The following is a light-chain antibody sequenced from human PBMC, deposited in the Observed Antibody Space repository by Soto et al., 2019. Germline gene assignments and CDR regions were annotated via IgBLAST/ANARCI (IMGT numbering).Light chain of an antibody. CDR3: SSYTSGSTVV. Sequence: QSVLTQPASVSGSPGQSITISCSGTRSDIGIFNYVSWYQQHPGKVPKLMIYEVSNRPSGVSNRFSGSKSGNTASLTISGLQAEDEADYYCSSYTSGSTVVFGGGTKVTVL. V-gene: IGLV2-14*01. CDR2: EVS. J-gene: IGLJ2*01. CDR1: RSDIGIFNY.